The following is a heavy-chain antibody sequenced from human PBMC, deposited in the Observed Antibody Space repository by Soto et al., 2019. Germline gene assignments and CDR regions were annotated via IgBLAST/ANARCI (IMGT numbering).Heavy chain of an antibody. D-gene: IGHD3-22*01. CDR3: ARENNYYDSSGLFDY. J-gene: IGHJ4*02. V-gene: IGHV3-33*01. CDR2: IWYYGSNK. CDR1: GFTFSSYG. Sequence: PGGSLSLSCAASGFTFSSYGMHWVRQAPGKGLEWVAVIWYYGSNKYYADSVKGRFTISRDNSKNTLYLQMNSLRAEDTAVYYCARENNYYDSSGLFDYWGQGTLVT.